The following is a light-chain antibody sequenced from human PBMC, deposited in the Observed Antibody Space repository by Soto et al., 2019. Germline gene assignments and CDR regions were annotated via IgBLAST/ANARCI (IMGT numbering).Light chain of an antibody. J-gene: IGLJ3*02. CDR2: DDR. CDR3: QVWDSSSDHRV. V-gene: IGLV3-21*02. CDR1: NVGSKN. Sequence: SYELTQPPSVSVAPGQTARITCGGNNVGSKNVHWYQQRPGQAPVLVVYDDRDRPSGIPERFSGSNSGNTATLTISRVEAGDEADYYCQVWDSSSDHRVFGGGTQLTVL.